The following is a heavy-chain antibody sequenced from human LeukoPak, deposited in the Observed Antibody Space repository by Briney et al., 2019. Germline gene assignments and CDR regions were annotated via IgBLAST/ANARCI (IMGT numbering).Heavy chain of an antibody. D-gene: IGHD2-15*01. CDR3: ARAAIAATRRWFDP. CDR1: GGSISSGGYS. J-gene: IGHJ5*02. Sequence: TLSLTCAVSGGSISSGGYSWSWVRQPPGKGPEWIGYIYHSGSTYYNPSLKSRVTISVDRSKNQFSLKLSSVTAADTAVYYCARAAIAATRRWFDPWGQGTLVTVSS. V-gene: IGHV4-30-2*01. CDR2: IYHSGST.